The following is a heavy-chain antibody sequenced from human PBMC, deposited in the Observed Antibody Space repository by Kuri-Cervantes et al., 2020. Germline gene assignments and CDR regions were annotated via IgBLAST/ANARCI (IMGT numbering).Heavy chain of an antibody. CDR3: AHRGSSWPYYYYYYMDV. V-gene: IGHV2-5*02. J-gene: IGHJ6*03. Sequence: SGPTLVKPTQTLTLTCTFSGFSLSTSGVGVGWIRQPPGEALEWLALIYWDDDKRYSPSLKSRLTITKDTSKNQVVLTMTNMDPVDTATYYCAHRGSSWPYYYYYYMDVWGKGTTVTVSS. D-gene: IGHD6-13*01. CDR2: IYWDDDK. CDR1: GFSLSTSGVG.